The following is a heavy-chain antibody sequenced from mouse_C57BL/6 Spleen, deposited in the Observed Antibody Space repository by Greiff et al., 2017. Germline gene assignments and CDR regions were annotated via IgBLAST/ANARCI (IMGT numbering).Heavy chain of an antibody. V-gene: IGHV1-80*01. CDR1: GYAFSSYW. J-gene: IGHJ4*01. CDR2: IYPGDGDT. Sequence: VQLQQSGAELVKPGASVKISCKASGYAFSSYWLNWVKQRPGTGLEWIGQIYPGDGDTNYNGKFKGKATLTADKSSSTAYMQLSSLTSEDSAVYFCARRYGSSYDYAMDYWGQGTSVTVSS. D-gene: IGHD1-1*01. CDR3: ARRYGSSYDYAMDY.